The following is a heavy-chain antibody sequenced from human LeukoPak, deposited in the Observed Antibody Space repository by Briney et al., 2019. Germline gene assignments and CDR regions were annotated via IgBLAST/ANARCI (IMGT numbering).Heavy chain of an antibody. Sequence: PSETLSLTCTVSGGSISSSSYSWGWLPQPPGKGLEWIGSSYYSGSTYYNPSLKSRVTISVDTSKNQFSLKLSSVTAADTAVYYCARDGTTMIVVDHPARGYYYYGMDVWGQGTTVTASS. J-gene: IGHJ6*02. CDR1: GGSISSSSYS. CDR2: SYYSGST. D-gene: IGHD3-22*01. CDR3: ARDGTTMIVVDHPARGYYYYGMDV. V-gene: IGHV4-39*07.